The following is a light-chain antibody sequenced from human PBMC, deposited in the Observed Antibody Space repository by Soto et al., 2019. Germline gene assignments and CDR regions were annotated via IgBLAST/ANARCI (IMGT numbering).Light chain of an antibody. CDR3: QQYGTPRSVT. Sequence: EIVLTQSPATLSLSPGERATLSCRASQSVSSYLAWYQQKPGQAPRLLISDASNRATGIPARFSGSGFGTDFTLTISKVEPEDFAVYYCQQYGTPRSVTFGQGTRLEIK. CDR2: DAS. J-gene: IGKJ5*01. V-gene: IGKV3-11*01. CDR1: QSVSSY.